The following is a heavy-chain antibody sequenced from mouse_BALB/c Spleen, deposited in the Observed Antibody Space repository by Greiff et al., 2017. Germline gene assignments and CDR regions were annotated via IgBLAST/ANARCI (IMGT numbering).Heavy chain of an antibody. Sequence: QVQLQQPGAELVRPGASVKLSCKASGYTFTSYWINWVKQRPGQGLEWIGNIYPSDSYTNYNQKFKDKATLTVDKSSSTAYMQLSSPTSEDSAVYYCTRGDYYGSSYAMDYWGQGTSVTVSS. CDR3: TRGDYYGSSYAMDY. CDR1: GYTFTSYW. D-gene: IGHD1-1*01. CDR2: IYPSDSYT. J-gene: IGHJ4*01. V-gene: IGHV1-69*02.